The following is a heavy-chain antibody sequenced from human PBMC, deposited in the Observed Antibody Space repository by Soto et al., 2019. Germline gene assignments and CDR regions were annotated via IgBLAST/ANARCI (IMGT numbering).Heavy chain of an antibody. CDR3: VRRYCSSTSCTFDF. CDR1: GXTVSSYE. CDR2: ISSSGSTM. D-gene: IGHD2-2*01. V-gene: IGHV3-48*03. J-gene: IGHJ4*02. Sequence: GSLRLACAASGXTVSSYEMDWVRQTPGKGLEWVSYISSSGSTMYYADSVKGRFTISRDNAKNSLYLQMNSLRAEDTAVYYCVRRYCSSTSCTFDFWGQGALGTVSS.